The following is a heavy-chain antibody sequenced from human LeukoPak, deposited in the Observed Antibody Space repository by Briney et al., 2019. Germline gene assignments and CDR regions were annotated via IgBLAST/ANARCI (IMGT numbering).Heavy chain of an antibody. D-gene: IGHD4-17*01. CDR2: ISGSGGST. CDR3: AKSVESAVTTNPYFDY. J-gene: IGHJ4*02. Sequence: GGSLRLSCAVSGITLSSYAMSWVRQASGKGLEWVSIISGSGGSTYYADSVKGRFTISRDNSKNTLVLQMNSLRAEDTAVYYCAKSVESAVTTNPYFDYWGQGTLVTVSS. V-gene: IGHV3-23*01. CDR1: GITLSSYA.